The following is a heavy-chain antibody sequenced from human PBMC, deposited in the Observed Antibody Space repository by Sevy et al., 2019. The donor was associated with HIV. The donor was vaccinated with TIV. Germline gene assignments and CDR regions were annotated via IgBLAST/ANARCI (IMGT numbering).Heavy chain of an antibody. V-gene: IGHV3-23*01. Sequence: WGSLRLPCAASGFTFAKYSMSWVRQAPGKGLEWVSTFSFGCGRINYADSVKGRFTISRDDSKNTLFLQMNSLRAEDTATYFCAREGCTQPHDYWGQGTLVTVSS. CDR1: GFTFAKYS. J-gene: IGHJ4*02. CDR3: AREGCTQPHDY. CDR2: FSFGCGRI. D-gene: IGHD2-8*01.